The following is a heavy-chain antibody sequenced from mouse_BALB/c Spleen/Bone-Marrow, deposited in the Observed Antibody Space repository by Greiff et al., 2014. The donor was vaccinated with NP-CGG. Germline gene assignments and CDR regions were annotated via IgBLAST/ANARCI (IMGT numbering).Heavy chain of an antibody. CDR2: IDPANGNT. CDR1: GFNIKDTY. CDR3: AMYYYGSSLFAY. D-gene: IGHD1-1*01. V-gene: IGHV14-3*02. Sequence: EVQGVESGAELVKPGASVKLSCTASGFNIKDTYMHWVKQRPEQGLEWIGRIDPANGNTKYDPKFQGKATITADTSSNTAYLQLSGLTSEDTAVYYCAMYYYGSSLFAYWGQGTLVTVSA. J-gene: IGHJ3*01.